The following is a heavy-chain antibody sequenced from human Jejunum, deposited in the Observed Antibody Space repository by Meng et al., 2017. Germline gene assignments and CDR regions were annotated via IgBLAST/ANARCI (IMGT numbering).Heavy chain of an antibody. CDR2: IYYSGST. Sequence: QVPLQESGPGLVKPSQTLSLTCTVSGDSFNSPDYYLSWIRQPPEKGLEWIGYIYYSGSTYYNPSLKSRVSISGDTSNKQFSLKLTSVTAADTAVYYCARSPYSGSALPFFDYWGQGSLVTVSS. V-gene: IGHV4-30-4*01. CDR1: GDSFNSPDYY. J-gene: IGHJ4*02. D-gene: IGHD1-26*01. CDR3: ARSPYSGSALPFFDY.